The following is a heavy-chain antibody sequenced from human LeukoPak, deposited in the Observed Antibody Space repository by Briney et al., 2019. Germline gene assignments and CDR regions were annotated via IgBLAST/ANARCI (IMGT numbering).Heavy chain of an antibody. CDR3: AREISEYSSSSASDY. CDR1: GYTFTSYY. J-gene: IGHJ4*02. Sequence: ASVKVSCKASGYTFTSYYMHWVRQAPGQGLEWMGIINPSGGSTSYAQKFQGRVTMTRDTSTSTVYMELSSLRSEDTAVYYCAREISEYSSSSASDYWGQGTLVTVSS. D-gene: IGHD6-6*01. CDR2: INPSGGST. V-gene: IGHV1-46*01.